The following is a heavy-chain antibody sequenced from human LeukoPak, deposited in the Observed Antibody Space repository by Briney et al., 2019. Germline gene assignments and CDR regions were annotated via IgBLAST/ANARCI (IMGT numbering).Heavy chain of an antibody. CDR3: ARSNCNSCYLGVWYYFDY. V-gene: IGHV3-66*01. J-gene: IGHJ4*02. Sequence: GGSLRLSCAASGFTVSSNYMSWVRQAPGKGLEWVSVIYSGGDTYYTDSVKGRFTISRDNSKNTLYLQMNSLRAEDTAVYYCARSNCNSCYLGVWYYFDYWGQGTLVAVSS. CDR2: IYSGGDT. D-gene: IGHD1/OR15-1a*01. CDR1: GFTVSSNY.